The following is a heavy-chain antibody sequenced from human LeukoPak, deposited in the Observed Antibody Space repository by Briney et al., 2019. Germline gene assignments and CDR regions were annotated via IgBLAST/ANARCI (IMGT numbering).Heavy chain of an antibody. CDR3: ARFGSRSGSYWSTKEYYFDS. Sequence: KPGASVKVSCKASGYTFTNYDINWVRQAPGQGLEWMGWISAYNGNTKSAQNLQGRVTMTTDTSTSTAYMELRSLRSDDTAVYYCARFGSRSGSYWSTKEYYFDSWGQGTLVTVSS. D-gene: IGHD3-10*01. CDR2: ISAYNGNT. J-gene: IGHJ4*02. CDR1: GYTFTNYD. V-gene: IGHV1-18*01.